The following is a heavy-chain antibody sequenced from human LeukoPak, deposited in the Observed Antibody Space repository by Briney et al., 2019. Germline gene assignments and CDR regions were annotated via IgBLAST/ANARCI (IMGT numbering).Heavy chain of an antibody. V-gene: IGHV4-4*07. J-gene: IGHJ4*02. CDR2: IYTSGST. D-gene: IGHD6-19*01. Sequence: SETPSLTCTVSGGSISSYYWSWIRQPAGKGLEWIGRIYTSGSTNYNPSLKSRVTISVDKSKNQFSLKLSSVTAADTAVYYCARDFPGIAVAGPLDYWGQGTLVTVSS. CDR1: GGSISSYY. CDR3: ARDFPGIAVAGPLDY.